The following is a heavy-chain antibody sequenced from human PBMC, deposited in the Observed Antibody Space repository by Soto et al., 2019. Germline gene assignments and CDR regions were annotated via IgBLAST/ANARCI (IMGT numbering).Heavy chain of an antibody. CDR3: ARVVLSITRGAFDA. V-gene: IGHV4-4*02. J-gene: IGHJ3*01. CDR1: GGSISSSHW. CDR2: ISHSGTS. D-gene: IGHD1-20*01. Sequence: QVQLQQSGPGLVKPSGTLSLTCAVSGGSISSSHWWTWVRQSPGKGLEYIGEISHSGTSNSNPSLRSLVTLSVDRSKNHFSLTLASVTAADPGVYYCARVVLSITRGAFDAWGQGTPVIVSS.